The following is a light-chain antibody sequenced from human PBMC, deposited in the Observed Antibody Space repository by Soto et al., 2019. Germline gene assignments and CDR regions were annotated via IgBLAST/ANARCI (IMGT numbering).Light chain of an antibody. J-gene: IGKJ2*01. V-gene: IGKV1-5*03. CDR1: QSIYNW. CDR3: QHYNSYPYT. CDR2: KAS. Sequence: DIQMTQSPSTLSASVGDRVTITCRASQSIYNWLAWYQQKPGKAPNLLIYKASNLESGVPSRFSGSRSGTEFTLTISSLQPADFATYYCQHYNSYPYTFGQGTKLEIK.